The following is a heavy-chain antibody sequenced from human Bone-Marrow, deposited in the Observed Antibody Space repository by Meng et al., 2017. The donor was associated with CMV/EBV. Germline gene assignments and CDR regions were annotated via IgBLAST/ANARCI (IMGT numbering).Heavy chain of an antibody. CDR1: GYTFTGYY. J-gene: IGHJ5*02. CDR2: INPNSGGT. Sequence: ASVKVSCKASGYTFTGYYMHWVRQAPGQGLEWMGWINPNSGGTNYAQKFQGRVTMTRDTSISTAYMELSRLRSDDTAVYYCARPRESVGSGSSWFDPWGQGTLVTVSS. CDR3: ARPRESVGSGSSWFDP. V-gene: IGHV1-2*02. D-gene: IGHD3-10*01.